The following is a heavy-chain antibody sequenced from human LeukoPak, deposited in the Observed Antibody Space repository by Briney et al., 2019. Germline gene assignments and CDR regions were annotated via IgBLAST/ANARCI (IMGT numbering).Heavy chain of an antibody. J-gene: IGHJ4*02. CDR3: TREVSGSLYFDY. CDR1: GFTFSSYS. CDR2: ISSSSSYI. V-gene: IGHV3-21*01. Sequence: GGSLRLSCAASGFTFSSYSMNWARQAPGKGLEWVSSISSSSSYIYYADSVKGRFTISRDNAKNSLYLQMNSLRAEDTAVYYCTREVSGSLYFDYWGQGTLVTVSS. D-gene: IGHD1-26*01.